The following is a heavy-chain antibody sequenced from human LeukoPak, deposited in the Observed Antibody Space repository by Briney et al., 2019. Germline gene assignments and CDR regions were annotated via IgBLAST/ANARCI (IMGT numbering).Heavy chain of an antibody. CDR2: INNDGSRT. Sequence: GGSLRLSCAASGFTFSSYWMHWVRQAPGKGLMWVSRINNDGSRTTYADSVKGRFTISRDNAKNTLYLQMNSLRVEGTAVYYCAMTTVGFDYWGQGTLVTVSS. J-gene: IGHJ4*02. CDR3: AMTTVGFDY. D-gene: IGHD4-23*01. CDR1: GFTFSSYW. V-gene: IGHV3-74*03.